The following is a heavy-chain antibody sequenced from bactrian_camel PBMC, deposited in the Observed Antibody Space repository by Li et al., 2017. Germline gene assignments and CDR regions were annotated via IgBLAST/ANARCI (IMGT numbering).Heavy chain of an antibody. CDR1: GFSFSNFG. CDR3: AADMEPMGRGRLSSSYLYEYNY. Sequence: QVQLVESGGGVVQPGGSLRLSCAVSGFSFSNFGMSWVRQAPGKGLEWVSTVVNDGSHAYYASSVRGRFTMSRDNAKNTVYLQMNSLKPEDTAVYYCAADMEPMGRGRLSSSYLYEYNYWGQGTQVTVS. D-gene: IGHD4*01. CDR2: VVNDGSHA. J-gene: IGHJ4*01. V-gene: IGHV3S7*01.